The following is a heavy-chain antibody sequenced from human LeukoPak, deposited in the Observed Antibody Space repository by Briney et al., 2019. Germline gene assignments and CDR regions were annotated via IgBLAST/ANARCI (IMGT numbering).Heavy chain of an antibody. D-gene: IGHD3-10*01. CDR3: ARVWHYGSGSYYDTLDY. V-gene: IGHV4-4*09. CDR2: IYTSGST. Sequence: SETLSLTCTVSGGSISSYYWSWIRQPPGKGLEWIGYIYTSGSTNYNPSLKSRVTISVDTSKNQFSLKLSSVTTADTAVYYCARVWHYGSGSYYDTLDYWGQGTLVTVSS. CDR1: GGSISSYY. J-gene: IGHJ4*02.